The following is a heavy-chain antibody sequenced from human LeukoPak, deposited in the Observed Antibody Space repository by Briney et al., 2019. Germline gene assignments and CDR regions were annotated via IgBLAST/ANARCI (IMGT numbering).Heavy chain of an antibody. CDR2: ISSSGYST. CDR3: ARDPGAWRYFDY. V-gene: IGHV3-23*01. CDR1: GFTFSSYA. Sequence: YPGGSLRLSCAASGFTFSSYAMSWVRQAPGKGLEGVSTISSSGYSTHYAASVKGRFTISRDNSKNPLHLQMNSLRGEDTAVYYCARDPGAWRYFDYWGQGTLVTVSS. J-gene: IGHJ4*02. D-gene: IGHD7-27*01.